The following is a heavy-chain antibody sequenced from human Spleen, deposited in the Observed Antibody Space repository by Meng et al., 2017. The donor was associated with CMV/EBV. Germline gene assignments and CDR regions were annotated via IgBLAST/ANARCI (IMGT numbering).Heavy chain of an antibody. J-gene: IGHJ4*02. D-gene: IGHD3-10*01. CDR1: GFTFTNYA. V-gene: IGHV3-23*01. Sequence: VASGFTFTNYAMSWVRQAPGKGLEWVSSISGSGSLTYHAASVKDRFIISRDNSRNTLYLQMNSLSAGDTAVYSCARPFFGLRSGYYFDYWGQGTLVTVS. CDR3: ARPFFGLRSGYYFDY. CDR2: ISGSGSLT.